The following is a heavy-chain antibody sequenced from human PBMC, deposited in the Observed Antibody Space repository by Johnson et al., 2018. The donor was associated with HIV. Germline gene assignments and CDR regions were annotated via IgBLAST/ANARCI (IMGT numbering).Heavy chain of an antibody. Sequence: VQLVESGGGLVQPGGSLRLSCAASGFTFSSYAMSWVRQTPGKGLEWVSLISGSTGRTNYADSVKGRFTISRDNSKNTLYLQMNSLRAEDTAVYYCAKDLPPNSSWYGAPDAFDIWGQGTMVTVSS. CDR3: AKDLPPNSSWYGAPDAFDI. CDR1: GFTFSSYA. CDR2: ISGSTGRT. D-gene: IGHD6-13*01. V-gene: IGHV3-23*04. J-gene: IGHJ3*02.